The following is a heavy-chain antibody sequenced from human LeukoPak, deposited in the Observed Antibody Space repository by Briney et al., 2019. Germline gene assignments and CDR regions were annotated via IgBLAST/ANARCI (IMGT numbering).Heavy chain of an antibody. CDR1: GGSISSYY. CDR3: ARERAAGTDHAFDI. CDR2: IYYSGST. V-gene: IGHV4-59*01. Sequence: SETLSLTCTVSGGSISSYYWSWIRQPPGKGLEWIGYIYYSGSTNYNPSLKSRVTISVDTSKNQFSLKLSSVTAADTAVYYCARERAAGTDHAFDIWGQGTMVTVSS. D-gene: IGHD6-13*01. J-gene: IGHJ3*02.